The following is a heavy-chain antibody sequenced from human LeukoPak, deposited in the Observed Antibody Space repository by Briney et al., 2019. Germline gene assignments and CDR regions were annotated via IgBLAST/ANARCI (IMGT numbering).Heavy chain of an antibody. Sequence: PAGSLTLSCAASGFTFSTYFMHCVRQAPGNGLEWLADIASDGSHTFYVESVKGRFTISRDNSKNTLYLQMNSLRAEDTAVYFCARERQDTILHSGAFDIWGQGTMVTVSS. CDR2: IASDGSHT. V-gene: IGHV3-30-3*01. CDR3: ARERQDTILHSGAFDI. D-gene: IGHD2-21*01. CDR1: GFTFSTYF. J-gene: IGHJ3*02.